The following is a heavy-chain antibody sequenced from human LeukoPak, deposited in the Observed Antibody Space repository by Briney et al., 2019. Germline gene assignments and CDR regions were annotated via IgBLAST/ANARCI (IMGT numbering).Heavy chain of an antibody. CDR2: ISSSGSAT. CDR3: ARDPGPDPYYDFWSGSSYYYYYGMDV. CDR1: GFTFSSYS. D-gene: IGHD3-3*01. Sequence: GGSLRLSCAASGFTFSSYSMSWVRQAPGKGLEWISYISSSGSATSHADSVKGRFTISRDSAKNSLYLQMNSLRAEDTAVYYCARDPGPDPYYDFWSGSSYYYYYGMDVCGQGTTVTVSS. J-gene: IGHJ6*02. V-gene: IGHV3-48*01.